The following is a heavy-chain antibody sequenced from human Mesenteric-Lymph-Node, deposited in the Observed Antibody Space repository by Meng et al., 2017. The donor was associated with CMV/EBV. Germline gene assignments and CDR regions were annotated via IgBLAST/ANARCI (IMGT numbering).Heavy chain of an antibody. V-gene: IGHV3-30-3*01. CDR1: GFTFSSYV. CDR2: ISYDGSNK. D-gene: IGHD5-18*01. J-gene: IGHJ4*02. CDR3: ARDADTAMGYFDY. Sequence: GESLKISCAASGFTFSSYVMHWVRQAPGKGLEWVAVISYDGSNKYYADSVKGRFTISRDNSKNTLYLQMNSLRAEDTAVYYCARDADTAMGYFDYWGQGTLVTVSS.